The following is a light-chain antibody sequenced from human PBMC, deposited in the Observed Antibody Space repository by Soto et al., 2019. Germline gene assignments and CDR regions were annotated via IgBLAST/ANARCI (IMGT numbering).Light chain of an antibody. CDR2: GAS. CDR3: QQYNNWLRP. CDR1: QSVSSN. J-gene: IGKJ5*01. V-gene: IGKV3-15*01. Sequence: EIVMTQSPATLSVSPGERATLSCRASQSVSSNIACDQQKPGQAPRLLNYGASTRATGIPARFSVSGSGTEFTLTFRSLRSGDLAVYYCQQYNNWLRPFGQGTRLEIK.